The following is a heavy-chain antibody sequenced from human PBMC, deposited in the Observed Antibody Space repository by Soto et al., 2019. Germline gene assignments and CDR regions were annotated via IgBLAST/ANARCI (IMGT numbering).Heavy chain of an antibody. CDR2: IYSGGST. Sequence: GGSLRLSCAASGFTVSSNYMSWVRQAPGKGLEWVSVIYSGGSTYYADSVKGRFTISRDNSKNTLYLQMNSLRAEDTAVYYCARVSDYYDSSGYYFVEGPYGMDVWGQGTRSPSP. V-gene: IGHV3-66*01. CDR3: ARVSDYYDSSGYYFVEGPYGMDV. D-gene: IGHD3-22*01. CDR1: GFTVSSNY. J-gene: IGHJ6*02.